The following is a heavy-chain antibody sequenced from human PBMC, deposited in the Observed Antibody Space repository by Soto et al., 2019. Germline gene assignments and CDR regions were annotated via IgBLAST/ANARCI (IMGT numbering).Heavy chain of an antibody. V-gene: IGHV1-69*13. CDR1: GGTFSSYA. Sequence: SVTVSCQASGGTFSSYAISWVRQAPGQGLEWMGGIIPIFGTANYAQKFQGRVTITADESTSTAYMELSSPRSEDTAVYYCARDWDYGGEENFDYWGQGTLVTVSS. J-gene: IGHJ4*02. CDR3: ARDWDYGGEENFDY. D-gene: IGHD4-17*01. CDR2: IIPIFGTA.